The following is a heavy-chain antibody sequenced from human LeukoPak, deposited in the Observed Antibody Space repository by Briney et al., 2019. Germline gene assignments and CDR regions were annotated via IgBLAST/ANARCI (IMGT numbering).Heavy chain of an antibody. CDR3: ARLVWDTTMADGDIDS. J-gene: IGHJ4*02. V-gene: IGHV3-21*01. D-gene: IGHD5-18*01. Sequence: PGGSLRFSRAASGFTFSSYNMNWVRQAPGKGLEWVSSISSASTYIYYADSVKGRFTISRDNAKNSLYLQMNSLRAEDTAMYYCARLVWDTTMADGDIDSWGQGTLLIVSS. CDR1: GFTFSSYN. CDR2: ISSASTYI.